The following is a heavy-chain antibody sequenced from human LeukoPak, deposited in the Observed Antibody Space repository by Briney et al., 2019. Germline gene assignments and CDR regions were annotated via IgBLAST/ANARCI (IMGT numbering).Heavy chain of an antibody. Sequence: GESLKISCKGSGYSFTSYWIGWVRQMPGKGLEWMGIIYPGDSDTRYSPSLQGQVTISADKSISTAYLQWSSLKASDTAMYYCARGIGYCSSTSCPYDYWGQGTLVTVSS. V-gene: IGHV5-51*01. J-gene: IGHJ4*02. CDR3: ARGIGYCSSTSCPYDY. CDR2: IYPGDSDT. CDR1: GYSFTSYW. D-gene: IGHD2-2*01.